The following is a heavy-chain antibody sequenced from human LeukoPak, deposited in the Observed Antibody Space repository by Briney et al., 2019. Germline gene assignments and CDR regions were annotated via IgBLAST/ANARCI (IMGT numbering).Heavy chain of an antibody. CDR2: INTNGANT. CDR1: GFTFKSYA. V-gene: IGHV3-64*04. J-gene: IGHJ1*01. Sequence: GGSLRLSCSASGFTFKSYAMHWVRQAPGKGLEYVSSINTNGANTYYTDSVKGRFTISRDNSKNTLYLQMNSLRAEDTAVYYCAKDRDREYFQHWGQGTLVTVSS. CDR3: AKDRDREYFQH.